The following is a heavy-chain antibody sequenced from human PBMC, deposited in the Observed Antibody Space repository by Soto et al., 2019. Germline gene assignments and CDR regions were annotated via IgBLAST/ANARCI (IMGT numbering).Heavy chain of an antibody. V-gene: IGHV3-23*01. J-gene: IGHJ4*02. Sequence: EVQVSESGGGLVQPGGSLRLSCATSGFTFSNYPMNWVRQAPGKGLAWVSGISAGGDRTYYADSVKGRFTIFRDNSKNSVSRRMNSLRVEDTAVYYCAGRVWGQGTLVTVSS. CDR2: ISAGGDRT. CDR1: GFTFSNYP. CDR3: AGRV.